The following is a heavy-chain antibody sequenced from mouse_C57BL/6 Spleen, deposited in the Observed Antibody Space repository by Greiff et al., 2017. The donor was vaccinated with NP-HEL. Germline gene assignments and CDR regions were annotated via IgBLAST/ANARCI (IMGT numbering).Heavy chain of an antibody. CDR3: ARQSTTVYFDY. Sequence: DVKLVESGGDLVKPGGSLKLSCAASGFTFSSYGMSWVRQTPDKRLEWVATISSGGSYTYYPDSVKGRFTISRDNAKNTLYLQMSSLKSEDTAMYYCARQSTTVYFDYWGQGTTLTVSS. D-gene: IGHD1-1*01. V-gene: IGHV5-6*02. CDR2: ISSGGSYT. CDR1: GFTFSSYG. J-gene: IGHJ2*01.